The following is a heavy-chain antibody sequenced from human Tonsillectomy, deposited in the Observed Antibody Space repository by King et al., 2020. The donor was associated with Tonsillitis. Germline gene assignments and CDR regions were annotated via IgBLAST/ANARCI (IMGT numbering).Heavy chain of an antibody. CDR3: ARALAYDNKAFDY. D-gene: IGHD3-22*01. V-gene: IGHV4-4*07. CDR2: SDTLGST. Sequence: QLQESGPGLVKTSETLSLTCTVAAGSIISYYWSCIRQPAGKGLEWCGRSDTLGSTNYNPSLKSRVTMSVDSSKNQFSLKLSSGTAADTAVYYCARALAYDNKAFDYWGQGTLVTVSS. CDR1: AGSIISYY. J-gene: IGHJ4*02.